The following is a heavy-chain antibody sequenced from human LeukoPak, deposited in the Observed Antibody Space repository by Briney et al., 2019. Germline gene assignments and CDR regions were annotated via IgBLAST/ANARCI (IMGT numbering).Heavy chain of an antibody. D-gene: IGHD2-2*01. Sequence: ASVKVSCKASGYTFTSYDINWVRQATGQGLEWMGWMNPNSGSTGYAQKFQGRVTMTRNTSISTAYMELSSLRSEDTAVYYCARGGKYCSSTSCPNWFDPWGQGTLVTVSS. CDR2: MNPNSGST. J-gene: IGHJ5*02. CDR3: ARGGKYCSSTSCPNWFDP. CDR1: GYTFTSYD. V-gene: IGHV1-8*01.